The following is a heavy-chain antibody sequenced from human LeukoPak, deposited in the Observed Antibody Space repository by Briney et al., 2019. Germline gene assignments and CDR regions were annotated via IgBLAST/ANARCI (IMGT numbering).Heavy chain of an antibody. J-gene: IGHJ2*01. D-gene: IGHD3-16*01. Sequence: PGGSLRLSCAASGFSVSGKYLTWVRRAPGKGLEWVSLIYANGNTDYADSVKGRFTISRDISKNTIYLQMNSLRADDTAVYYCVSYEQKLSDWYFDLWGRGTLVTVSS. CDR3: VSYEQKLSDWYFDL. CDR2: IYANGNT. CDR1: GFSVSGKY. V-gene: IGHV3-53*01.